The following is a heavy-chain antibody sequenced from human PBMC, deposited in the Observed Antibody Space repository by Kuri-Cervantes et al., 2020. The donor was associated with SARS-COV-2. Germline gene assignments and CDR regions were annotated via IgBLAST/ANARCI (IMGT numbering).Heavy chain of an antibody. CDR3: ARDSGTTVVTPGYFDY. CDR1: GFTFSDYY. D-gene: IGHD4-23*01. V-gene: IGHV3-11*04. J-gene: IGHJ4*02. CDR2: ISSSGSTI. Sequence: GESLKISCAASGFTFSDYYMSWIRQAPGKGLEWVSYISSSGSTIYYADSVKGRFTISRDNAKNSLYLQMNSLRAEDTAVYYCARDSGTTVVTPGYFDYWGQGTLVTVSS.